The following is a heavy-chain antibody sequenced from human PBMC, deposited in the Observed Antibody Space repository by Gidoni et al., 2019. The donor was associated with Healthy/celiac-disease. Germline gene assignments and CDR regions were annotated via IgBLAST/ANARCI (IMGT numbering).Heavy chain of an antibody. CDR1: GFTFSSYG. D-gene: IGHD6-13*01. CDR2: IWYDGSNK. Sequence: QVQLVESGGGVVQPGRSLRLSCAASGFTFSSYGMHWVRQAPGKGLEWVAVIWYDGSNKYYADSVKGRFTISRDNSKNTLYLQMNSLRAEDTAVYYCAREFWQQLGQTDWGQGTLVTVSS. J-gene: IGHJ4*02. CDR3: AREFWQQLGQTD. V-gene: IGHV3-33*01.